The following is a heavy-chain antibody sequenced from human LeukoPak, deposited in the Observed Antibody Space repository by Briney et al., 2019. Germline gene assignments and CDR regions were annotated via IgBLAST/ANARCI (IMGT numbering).Heavy chain of an antibody. V-gene: IGHV3-7*01. Sequence: GGSLRLSCAASGFTFSNYWMSWVRQAPGKGLEWVANIKDDGSGKYYVDSLKGRFTISRDNAKNTLYLQMNSLRAEDTAVYYCAKLYTSSGWRNRDDAFDIWGQGTPVTVSS. CDR2: IKDDGSGK. D-gene: IGHD6-19*01. CDR1: GFTFSNYW. J-gene: IGHJ3*02. CDR3: AKLYTSSGWRNRDDAFDI.